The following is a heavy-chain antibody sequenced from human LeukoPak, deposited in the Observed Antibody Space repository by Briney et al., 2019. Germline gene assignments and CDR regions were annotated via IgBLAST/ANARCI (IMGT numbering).Heavy chain of an antibody. CDR1: GYTFTNYY. D-gene: IGHD1-26*01. CDR3: ARRGWYSGDNPIFDY. V-gene: IGHV1-46*01. J-gene: IGHJ4*02. Sequence: ASVKVSCKASGYTFTNYYMHWVRQAPGQGLEWMGIINPTDGSTTYAQKFQGRVTMTRDTPTGTVYTELYSLRSEDTAVYYCARRGWYSGDNPIFDYWGQGTLVTVSS. CDR2: INPTDGST.